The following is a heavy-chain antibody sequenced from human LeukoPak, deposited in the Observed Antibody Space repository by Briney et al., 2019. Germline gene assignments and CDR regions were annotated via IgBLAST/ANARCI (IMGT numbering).Heavy chain of an antibody. Sequence: GGSLRLSCAASGITFSNYGMSWVRQAPGKGLEWVSVIIESGGRTYYADSVKGRFTISRDNAKNSLYLQMNSLRAEDTAVYYCARDLSLYCSGGSCYSLNYWGQGTLVTVSS. CDR1: GITFSNYG. CDR2: IIESGGRT. CDR3: ARDLSLYCSGGSCYSLNY. D-gene: IGHD2-15*01. V-gene: IGHV3-23*01. J-gene: IGHJ4*02.